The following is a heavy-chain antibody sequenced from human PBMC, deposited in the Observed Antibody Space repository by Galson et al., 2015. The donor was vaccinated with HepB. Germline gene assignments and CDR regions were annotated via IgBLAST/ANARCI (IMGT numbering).Heavy chain of an antibody. CDR1: GFTFSSYA. J-gene: IGHJ3*02. Sequence: SLRLSCAASGFTFSSYAMHWVRQAPGKGLEWVAVISYDGSNKYYADSVKGRFTISRDNSKNTLYLQMNSLRAEDTAVYYCARFLTRSGWDAFDIWGQGTMVTVSS. D-gene: IGHD6-19*01. CDR3: ARFLTRSGWDAFDI. CDR2: ISYDGSNK. V-gene: IGHV3-30*04.